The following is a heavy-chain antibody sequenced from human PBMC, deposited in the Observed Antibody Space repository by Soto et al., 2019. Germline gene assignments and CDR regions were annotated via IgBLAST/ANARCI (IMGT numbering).Heavy chain of an antibody. CDR2: ISYEGSNK. J-gene: IGHJ4*02. CDR3: AREVQTYYYHSSGLLDY. CDR1: GFTFSSYA. D-gene: IGHD3-22*01. V-gene: IGHV3-30-3*01. Sequence: PGGSLRLSCAASGFTFSSYAMHWVRQAPGKGLEWVAVISYEGSNKYYADSVKGRFTISRDNSKNTLYLQMNSLRAEDTAVYYCAREVQTYYYHSSGLLDYWGQGTLVTLSS.